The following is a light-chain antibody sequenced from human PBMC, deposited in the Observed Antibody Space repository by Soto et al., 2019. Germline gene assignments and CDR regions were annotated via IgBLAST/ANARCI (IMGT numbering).Light chain of an antibody. Sequence: EIVMTQSPATLSVSPGERATLSCRASPSVNIYLAWYQHKPGQAPRLLIFGASSRATGIPARFSGSGSGTEFKLTISSLQSEDFAVYFCQQYDDWLRLTFGGGTKVEIK. V-gene: IGKV3D-15*01. CDR2: GAS. CDR3: QQYDDWLRLT. J-gene: IGKJ4*01. CDR1: PSVNIY.